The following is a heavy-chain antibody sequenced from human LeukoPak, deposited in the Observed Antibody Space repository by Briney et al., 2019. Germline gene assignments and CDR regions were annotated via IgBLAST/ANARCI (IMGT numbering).Heavy chain of an antibody. CDR1: GFTFSSYA. D-gene: IGHD3-22*01. V-gene: IGHV3-30*04. CDR2: ISYDGSNK. J-gene: IGHJ4*02. CDR3: ATDYYDSSGYYPKNDY. Sequence: LSGGSLRLSCAASGFTFSSYAMHWVRQAPGKGLEWVAVISYDGSNKYYADSVKGRFTISRDNSKNTLYLQMNSLRAEDTAVYYCATDYYDSSGYYPKNDYWGQGTLVTVSS.